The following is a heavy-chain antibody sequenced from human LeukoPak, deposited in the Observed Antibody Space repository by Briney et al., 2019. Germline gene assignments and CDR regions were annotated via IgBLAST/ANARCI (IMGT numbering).Heavy chain of an antibody. J-gene: IGHJ6*03. CDR2: ISSSSSYI. Sequence: GGSLRLSCAASGFTFSSYSMNWVRQAPGKGLEWVSSISSSSSYIYYADSVKGRFTISRDNAKNSLYLQMNSLRAEDTAVYYCARGSARSYYMDVWGKGTTVTVSS. V-gene: IGHV3-21*01. CDR1: GFTFSSYS. CDR3: ARGSARSYYMDV.